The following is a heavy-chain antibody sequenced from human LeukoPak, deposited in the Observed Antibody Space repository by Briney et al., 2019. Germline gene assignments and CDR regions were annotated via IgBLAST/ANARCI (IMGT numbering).Heavy chain of an antibody. D-gene: IGHD2/OR15-2a*01. V-gene: IGHV3-23*01. CDR2: FSGSGGST. J-gene: IGHJ4*02. Sequence: QPGGSLRLSCAASGFTVSSNYMSWVRQAPGKGLEWVSAFSGSGGSTYYADSVKGRFTISRDNSKNTLYLQMNSLRAGDTAVYYCATSGLSRFGFWGQGTLVTVSS. CDR3: ATSGLSRFGF. CDR1: GFTVSSNY.